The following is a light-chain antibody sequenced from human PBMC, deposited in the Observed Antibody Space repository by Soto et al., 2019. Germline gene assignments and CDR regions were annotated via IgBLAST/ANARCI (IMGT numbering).Light chain of an antibody. V-gene: IGKV1-5*03. Sequence: DIQMTQSPSTLSASVGDRVTITCRASQNINRWLAWYQQRPGKAPNLLIHKASTLEAGVPSRFSGSASGTEFTLTISSLQPDDFAAYFCQQYNVYPLTFGGGTKVDIK. CDR2: KAS. CDR3: QQYNVYPLT. CDR1: QNINRW. J-gene: IGKJ4*01.